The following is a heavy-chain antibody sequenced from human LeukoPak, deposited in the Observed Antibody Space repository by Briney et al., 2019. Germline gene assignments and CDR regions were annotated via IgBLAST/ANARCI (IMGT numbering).Heavy chain of an antibody. CDR2: IVVGSGNT. CDR3: AAGYYDSSGYYYDAFDI. CDR1: GFTFTSSA. V-gene: IGHV1-58*02. D-gene: IGHD3-22*01. J-gene: IGHJ3*02. Sequence: GTSVKFSCKASGFTFTSSAMQWVRQARGQRLEWIGWIVVGSGNTNYAQKFQERVAITRVMSTSTAYMELSSLRSEDTAVYYCAAGYYDSSGYYYDAFDIWGQGTMVTVSS.